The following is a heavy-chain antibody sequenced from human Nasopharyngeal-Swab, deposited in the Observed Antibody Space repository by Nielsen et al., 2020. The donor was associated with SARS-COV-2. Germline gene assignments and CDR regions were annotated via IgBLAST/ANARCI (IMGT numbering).Heavy chain of an antibody. J-gene: IGHJ5*02. CDR2: INAGNGNT. CDR3: ARVKGGDYARRFDP. D-gene: IGHD4-17*01. Sequence: ASVKVSCKASGYTFTSYAMHWVRQAPGQRLEWMGWINAGNGNTKYSQKFQGRVTITRDTSASTAYMELGSLRAEDTAGYYCARVKGGDYARRFDPWGQGTLVTVSS. V-gene: IGHV1-3*01. CDR1: GYTFTSYA.